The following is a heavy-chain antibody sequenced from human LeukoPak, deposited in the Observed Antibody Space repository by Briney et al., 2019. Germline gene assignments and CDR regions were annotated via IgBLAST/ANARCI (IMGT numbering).Heavy chain of an antibody. J-gene: IGHJ4*02. D-gene: IGHD5-12*01. CDR1: GFTFSSYE. CDR2: ISSSGSTI. V-gene: IGHV3-48*03. CDR3: ARDPRGYSGYDHPRFGFDY. Sequence: EPGGSLRLSCAASGFTFSSYEMNWVRQAPGKGLEWVSCISSSGSTIYYADSVKGRFTISRDNAKNSLYLQMNSLRAEDTAVYYCARDPRGYSGYDHPRFGFDYWGQGTLVTVSS.